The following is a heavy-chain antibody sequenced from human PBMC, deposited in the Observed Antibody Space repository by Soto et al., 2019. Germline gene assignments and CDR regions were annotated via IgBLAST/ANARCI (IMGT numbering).Heavy chain of an antibody. Sequence: QITLKESGPTLVKPTQTLTLTCTFSGFSLTTSGVGVGWIRQPPGKALEWLSLIYWDNDKRYSPSLRSRLTITSDPSKTPVVLTMTNMAPVATATYYCAPSFRSHTAVADDTFDIWGQGTRVSVSS. CDR1: GFSLTTSGVG. D-gene: IGHD6-19*01. CDR3: APSFRSHTAVADDTFDI. J-gene: IGHJ3*02. CDR2: IYWDNDK. V-gene: IGHV2-5*02.